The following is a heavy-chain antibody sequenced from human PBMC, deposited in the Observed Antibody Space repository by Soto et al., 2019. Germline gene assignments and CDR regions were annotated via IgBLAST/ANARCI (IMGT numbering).Heavy chain of an antibody. CDR3: ARDIGSYAYGEGY. V-gene: IGHV4-4*07. CDR2: VYSSGTT. D-gene: IGHD3-10*01. CDR1: GVSINSYW. J-gene: IGHJ4*02. Sequence: PSETLSLTCSASGVSINSYWWSWIRQPAGKGLEWIGRVYSSGTTDYNPSLNSRAPMSVATSKNQFSLKLSSVTAADTAVYYCARDIGSYAYGEGYWGQGVQVTVSS.